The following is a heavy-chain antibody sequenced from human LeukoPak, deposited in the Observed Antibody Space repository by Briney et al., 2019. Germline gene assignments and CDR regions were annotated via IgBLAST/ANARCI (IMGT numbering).Heavy chain of an antibody. CDR2: ISSSSSYI. V-gene: IGHV3-21*01. CDR1: GFSFSDYH. J-gene: IGHJ4*02. CDR3: ARSFGRGAYCGGDCYLFY. D-gene: IGHD2-21*02. Sequence: GGSLRLSCAASGFSFSDYHMNWVRQALGKGLEWVSSISSSSSYIYYADSVKGRFTISRDNAKNSLYLQMNSLRAEDTAVYYCARSFGRGAYCGGDCYLFYWGQGTLVTVSS.